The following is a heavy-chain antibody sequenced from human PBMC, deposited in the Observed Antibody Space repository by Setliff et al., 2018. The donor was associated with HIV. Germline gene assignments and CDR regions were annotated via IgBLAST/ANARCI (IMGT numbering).Heavy chain of an antibody. J-gene: IGHJ5*02. CDR1: GFTFGDYE. D-gene: IGHD2-8*01. V-gene: IGHV3-7*03. CDR3: AALSVRTNPVYGVISTRFDP. Sequence: GGSLRLSCVASGFTFGDYEMNWVRQAPGKWYVGSARGRFTISRDNAKNSLFLQMNSLRADDTAVYYCAALSVRTNPVYGVISTRFDPWGQGALVTV.